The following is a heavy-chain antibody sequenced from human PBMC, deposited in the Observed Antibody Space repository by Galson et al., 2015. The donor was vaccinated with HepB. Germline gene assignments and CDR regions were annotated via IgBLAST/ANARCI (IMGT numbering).Heavy chain of an antibody. Sequence: SLRLSCAASGFIFDSYGMHWVRQAPGKGLEWVAAIWFDGTNKYYADSVKGRFTISRDNSENTLYLQMTNVRVDDTAVYFCASASGGGYPTATHYWGQGTLVTVSS. V-gene: IGHV3-33*03. J-gene: IGHJ4*02. CDR1: GFIFDSYG. D-gene: IGHD4-17*01. CDR3: ASASGGGYPTATHY. CDR2: IWFDGTNK.